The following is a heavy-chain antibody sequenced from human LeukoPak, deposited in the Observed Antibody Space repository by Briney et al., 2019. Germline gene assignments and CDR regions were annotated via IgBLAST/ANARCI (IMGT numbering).Heavy chain of an antibody. D-gene: IGHD1-26*01. CDR2: ISYDGSNK. CDR3: AKGIYSGRDYFDY. V-gene: IGHV3-30*18. Sequence: GGSLRLSCAASGFTFSSYGMHWVRQAPGKGLEWVAVISYDGSNKYYADSVKGQFTISRDNSKNTLYLQMNSLRAEDTAVYYCAKGIYSGRDYFDYWGQGTLVTVSS. CDR1: GFTFSSYG. J-gene: IGHJ4*02.